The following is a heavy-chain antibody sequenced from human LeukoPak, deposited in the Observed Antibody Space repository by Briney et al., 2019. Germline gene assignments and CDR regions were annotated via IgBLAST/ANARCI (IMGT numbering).Heavy chain of an antibody. CDR3: ARDSFRGSYSDY. V-gene: IGHV3-48*03. D-gene: IGHD1-26*01. CDR2: ISSSGSTI. CDR1: EFTFTSYE. Sequence: GGSLRLSCAASEFTFTSYEMNWVRQAPGKGLERVSYISSSGSTIYYADSVKGRFTISRDNAKNSLYLQMNSLRAGDTAVYYCARDSFRGSYSDYWGQGTLVTVSS. J-gene: IGHJ4*02.